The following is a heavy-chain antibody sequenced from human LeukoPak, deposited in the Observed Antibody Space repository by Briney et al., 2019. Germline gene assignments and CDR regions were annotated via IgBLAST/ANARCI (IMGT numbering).Heavy chain of an antibody. CDR2: ICYSGST. CDR1: GGSISSYY. V-gene: IGHV4-59*01. Sequence: SETLSLTCTVSGGSISSYYWSWIRQPPGKGLEWIGYICYSGSTNYNPSLKSRVTISVDTSKNQFSLKLSSVTAADTAVYYCARTPWKGVVIVPNWFDPWGQGTLVTVSS. D-gene: IGHD3-3*01. CDR3: ARTPWKGVVIVPNWFDP. J-gene: IGHJ5*02.